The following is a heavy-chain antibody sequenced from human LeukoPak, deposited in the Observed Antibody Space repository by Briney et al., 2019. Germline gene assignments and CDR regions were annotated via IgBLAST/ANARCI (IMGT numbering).Heavy chain of an antibody. CDR3: ARKYSSRWPSLYYYGMDV. CDR2: INPNSGGT. V-gene: IGHV1-2*02. Sequence: GSSVTVSCKASGYTFTGYYMHWVRPAPGQGLEWVGWINPNSGGTNYAQKFQGRVTMTRDTSISTDYMELSRLRSDDTAVYYCARKYSSRWPSLYYYGMDVWGQGTTVTVSS. J-gene: IGHJ6*02. D-gene: IGHD6-13*01. CDR1: GYTFTGYY.